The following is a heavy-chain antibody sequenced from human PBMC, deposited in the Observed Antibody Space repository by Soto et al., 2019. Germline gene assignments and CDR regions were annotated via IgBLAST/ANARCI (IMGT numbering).Heavy chain of an antibody. V-gene: IGHV1-2*02. J-gene: IGHJ4*02. CDR2: INPNSGGT. D-gene: IGHD3-3*01. CDR1: GYTFTGDY. Sequence: ASVKGFCKASGYTFTGDYMHWVRPAPGQGPEWMGWINPNSGGTNYAQKFQGRVTTTRDTSISNSYMELSRLRSDDTAVYYCARGFSLWSGYPNFDYGGQGTLVTVSS. CDR3: ARGFSLWSGYPNFDY.